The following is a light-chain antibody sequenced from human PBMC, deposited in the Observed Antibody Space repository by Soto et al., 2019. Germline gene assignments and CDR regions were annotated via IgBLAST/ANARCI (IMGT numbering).Light chain of an antibody. CDR2: SAS. V-gene: IGKV3-15*01. CDR1: QSVSRK. Sequence: ETVMAQSPATLSVSPGETATLSCRASQSVSRKVAWYQQKPGQAPRLLIHSASTRATGIPARFSGSGSGTEFTLTISSLQSEDFAVYYCQQYNNWPPITFGQGTRLEI. J-gene: IGKJ5*01. CDR3: QQYNNWPPIT.